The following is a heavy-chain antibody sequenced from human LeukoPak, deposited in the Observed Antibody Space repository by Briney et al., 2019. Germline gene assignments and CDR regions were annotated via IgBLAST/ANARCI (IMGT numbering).Heavy chain of an antibody. CDR3: ATGNFYDSRGYYTFGH. J-gene: IGHJ1*01. Sequence: GGSLRLSCAASGFTFSRYWMHWVRQAPGKGLVWVSRINGDGSTTSYADSVKGGFTISRDNAKNTLYLQMNSLRAEDTAVYYCATGNFYDSRGYYTFGHWGQGTLVTVSS. CDR2: INGDGSTT. V-gene: IGHV3-74*01. D-gene: IGHD3-22*01. CDR1: GFTFSRYW.